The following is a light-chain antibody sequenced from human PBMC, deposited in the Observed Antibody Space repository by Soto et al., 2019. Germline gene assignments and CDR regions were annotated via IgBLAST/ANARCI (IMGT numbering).Light chain of an antibody. CDR3: TSHTNRNSWV. Sequence: QSALTQPASVSGSPGQSITISCTGTSSDVGAYNYVSWYQQHPGKAPKLMIYEVNNRPSGISNRFSGSKSGNTASLTISGLQAEDEADYYCTSHTNRNSWVFGGGTQLTVL. CDR1: SSDVGAYNY. J-gene: IGLJ3*02. V-gene: IGLV2-14*01. CDR2: EVN.